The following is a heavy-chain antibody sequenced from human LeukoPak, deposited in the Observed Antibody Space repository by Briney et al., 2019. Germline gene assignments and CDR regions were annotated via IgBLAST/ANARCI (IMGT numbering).Heavy chain of an antibody. Sequence: GGSLRLSCAASGFTFSSYGMHCVRQAPGKGLEWVAVISHDGSNEYYADSVKGRFTISRDNFKNTLYLQMTSLRAEDTAVYYFAKEGYYGSGSFPDYWGQGTLVTVSS. V-gene: IGHV3-30*18. J-gene: IGHJ4*02. CDR2: ISHDGSNE. CDR3: AKEGYYGSGSFPDY. CDR1: GFTFSSYG. D-gene: IGHD3-10*01.